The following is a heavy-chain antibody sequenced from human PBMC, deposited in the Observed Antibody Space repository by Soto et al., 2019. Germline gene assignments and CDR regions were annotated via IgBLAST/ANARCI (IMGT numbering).Heavy chain of an antibody. CDR1: GDSVNSGGHY. D-gene: IGHD3-9*01. V-gene: IGHV4-31*03. CDR3: ARLYFDILTGYYQYFDY. CDR2: IYSSGTT. J-gene: IGHJ4*02. Sequence: SETLSLTCTVSGDSVNSGGHYWSWIRQHPGEGLEYIGYIYSSGTTYYTPSLKSRLTISVDTSKNQFSLKLTSVTAADTAVYYCARLYFDILTGYYQYFDYWGQGTLVTVSS.